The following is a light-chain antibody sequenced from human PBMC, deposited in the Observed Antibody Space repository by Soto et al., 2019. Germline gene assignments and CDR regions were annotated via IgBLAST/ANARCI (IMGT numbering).Light chain of an antibody. CDR1: QGINTY. Sequence: DIQLTQSPSFLSASVGDRVTITCRASQGINTYLAWYQQKLGKAPKVLIYDASKLHSGVPSRFSGSGSGTEFTLTISSLQPEDFATYFCQQTYSAPPTFGQGTKVDIK. V-gene: IGKV1-9*01. CDR2: DAS. CDR3: QQTYSAPPT. J-gene: IGKJ1*01.